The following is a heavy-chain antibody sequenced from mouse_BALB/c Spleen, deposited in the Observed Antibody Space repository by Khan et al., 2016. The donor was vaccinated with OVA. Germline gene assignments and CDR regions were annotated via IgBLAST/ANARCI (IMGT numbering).Heavy chain of an antibody. V-gene: IGHV1-4*01. CDR2: IIPSNDYT. D-gene: IGHD2-14*01. Sequence: VQLQESGAELARPGASVKMSCKTSGYTFTTYTIHWIKQRPGQGLEWIGYIIPSNDYTNFNQKFKDRATLTSDKSSSTAYMQLSSLTSEVSALYYCAREGAYYRSDGWFAYWGQGTLVTVSA. CDR3: AREGAYYRSDGWFAY. CDR1: GYTFTTYT. J-gene: IGHJ3*01.